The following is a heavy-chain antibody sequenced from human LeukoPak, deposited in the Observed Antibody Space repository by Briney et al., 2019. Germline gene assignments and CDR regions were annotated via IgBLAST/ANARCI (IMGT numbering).Heavy chain of an antibody. Sequence: GGSLRLSCAASGFTFSSYAMSWVRQAPGKGLECISGFSGSGGSTYYADSVKGRFTISRDNSKNTLSLQMNSLRVDDTAIYFCARGTGNYGDPASFDYWGQGTLVTVSS. CDR1: GFTFSSYA. V-gene: IGHV3-23*01. J-gene: IGHJ4*02. D-gene: IGHD4-17*01. CDR2: FSGSGGST. CDR3: ARGTGNYGDPASFDY.